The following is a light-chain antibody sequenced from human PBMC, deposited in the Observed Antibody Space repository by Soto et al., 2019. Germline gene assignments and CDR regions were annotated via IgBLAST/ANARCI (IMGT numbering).Light chain of an antibody. V-gene: IGLV2-8*01. Sequence: QSALTQPPSASGSPGQSVTISCTGTSSDVGDYNYVSWYQQHPGKAPKLMIYEVSKRPSGVPDRFSGSKSGNTASLTVSGLQAEDEADYYCSSYAGSNHGNFGTGTKVTVL. J-gene: IGLJ1*01. CDR3: SSYAGSNHGN. CDR1: SSDVGDYNY. CDR2: EVS.